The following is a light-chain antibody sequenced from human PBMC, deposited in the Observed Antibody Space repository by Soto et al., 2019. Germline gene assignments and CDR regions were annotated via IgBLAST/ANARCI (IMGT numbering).Light chain of an antibody. V-gene: IGKV1-27*01. CDR1: QGISNN. Sequence: DIQMTQSPSSLSASVGDRVTVACRASQGISNNLAWYQQKVGKVPKLLIYDASTLQSGVPSRFSGSRSGTEFTLTISSLQAEDVATYYCQKYDSAPLTFGGGTKVEIK. J-gene: IGKJ4*01. CDR3: QKYDSAPLT. CDR2: DAS.